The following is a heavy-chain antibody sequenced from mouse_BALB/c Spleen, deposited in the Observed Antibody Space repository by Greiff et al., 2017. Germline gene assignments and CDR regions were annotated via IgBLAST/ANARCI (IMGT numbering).Heavy chain of an antibody. Sequence: EVHLVESGGGLVKPGGSLKLSCAASGFTFSSYAMSWVRQSPEKRLEWVAEISSGGSYTYYPDTVTGRFTISRDNAKNTLYLEMSSLRSEDTAMYYCARGYDYDGGFAYWGQGTLVTVSA. CDR2: ISSGGSYT. V-gene: IGHV5-9-4*01. CDR3: ARGYDYDGGFAY. CDR1: GFTFSSYA. D-gene: IGHD2-4*01. J-gene: IGHJ3*01.